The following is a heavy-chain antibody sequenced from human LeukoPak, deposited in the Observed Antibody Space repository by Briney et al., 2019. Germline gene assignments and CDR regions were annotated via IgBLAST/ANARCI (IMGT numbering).Heavy chain of an antibody. V-gene: IGHV4-30-2*01. CDR1: GGSISSGGYS. CDR2: IYHSGST. D-gene: IGHD6-13*01. J-gene: IGHJ4*02. Sequence: SQTLSLTCAVSGGSISSGGYSWSWIRQPPGKGLEWIGYIYHSGSTYYNPSLKSRVTISVDRSKNQFSLKPSSVTAADTAVYYCARGYSSSWGVFDYRGQGTLVTVSS. CDR3: ARGYSSSWGVFDY.